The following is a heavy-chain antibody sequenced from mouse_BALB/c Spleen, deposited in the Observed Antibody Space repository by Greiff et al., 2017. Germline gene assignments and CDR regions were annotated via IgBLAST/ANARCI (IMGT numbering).Heavy chain of an antibody. CDR3: ARSRYGYGYDGGYAMDY. CDR1: GYTFTSYW. V-gene: IGHV1-7*01. D-gene: IGHD2-2*01. J-gene: IGHJ4*01. Sequence: QVQLQQSGAELAKPGASVKMSCKASGYTFTSYWMHWVKQRPGQGLEWIGYINPSTGYTEYNQKFKDKATLTADKSSSTAYMQLSSLTSEDSAVYYCARSRYGYGYDGGYAMDYWGQGTSVTVSS. CDR2: INPSTGYT.